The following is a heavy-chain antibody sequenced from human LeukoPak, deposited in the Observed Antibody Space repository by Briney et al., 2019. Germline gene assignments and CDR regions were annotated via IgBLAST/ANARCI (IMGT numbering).Heavy chain of an antibody. CDR3: ARGPITTRSHFDY. CDR1: VGTFSSYA. V-gene: IGHV1-69*13. D-gene: IGHD3-22*01. J-gene: IGHJ4*02. CDR2: IIPIFATA. Sequence: SVNVFCKASVGTFSSYAMSWVRQPPGQGLEWMGGIIPIFATANYAQKFQGRVTITADESTSTAYMELSSLRSEDTAVYYCARGPITTRSHFDYWGEGTLVTVPS.